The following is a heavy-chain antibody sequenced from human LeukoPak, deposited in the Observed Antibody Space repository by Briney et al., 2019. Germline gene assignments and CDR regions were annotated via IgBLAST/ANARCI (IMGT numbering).Heavy chain of an antibody. CDR3: ARVSKLLWFGELLTPFDY. D-gene: IGHD3-10*01. CDR2: IYYSGST. Sequence: SETLSLTCTVSGGSISSGDYYWSWIRQPPGKGLEWIGYIYYSGSTYYNPSLKSRVTISVDTSKNQFSLKLSSVTAADTAVYYCARVSKLLWFGELLTPFDYWGQGTLVTVSS. V-gene: IGHV4-30-4*01. J-gene: IGHJ4*02. CDR1: GGSISSGDYY.